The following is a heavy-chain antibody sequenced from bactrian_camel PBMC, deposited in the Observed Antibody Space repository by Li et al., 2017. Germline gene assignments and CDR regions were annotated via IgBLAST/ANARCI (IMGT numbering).Heavy chain of an antibody. CDR2: IVRDGSQS. CDR1: GSTSMYWW. Sequence: HVQLVESGGGLVQPGGSLRLSCSAGGSTSMYWWMGWVRQTPGKGPEWVSTIVRDGSQSHYADSVKGRFTISRDNVKNTLYLQLNSLKTEDAAMYYCANGSPDGPYGLGLVAPHYWGQGTQVTVS. D-gene: IGHD5*01. CDR3: ANGSPDGPYGLGLVAPHY. V-gene: IGHV3S6*01. J-gene: IGHJ4*01.